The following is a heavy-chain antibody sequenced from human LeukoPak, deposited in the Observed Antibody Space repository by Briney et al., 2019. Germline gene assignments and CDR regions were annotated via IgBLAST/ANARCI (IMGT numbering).Heavy chain of an antibody. CDR3: ARIRRGYSYGYEVYYFDY. CDR1: GFSLSTRGMC. D-gene: IGHD5-18*01. J-gene: IGHJ4*02. V-gene: IGHV2-70*11. Sequence: SGPTLVNPTQTLTLTCTFSGFSLSTRGMCVSWIRQPPGKALEWLARIAWDDDKYYSTSLKTRLTISKHTTKNPVVLTMTNMDPVDTATYYCARIRRGYSYGYEVYYFDYWGQGTLVTVSS. CDR2: IAWDDDK.